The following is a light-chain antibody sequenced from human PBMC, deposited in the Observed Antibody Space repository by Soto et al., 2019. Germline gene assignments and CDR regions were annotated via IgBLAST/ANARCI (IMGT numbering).Light chain of an antibody. CDR3: QQYNDYPWT. J-gene: IGKJ1*01. Sequence: IQMTQSPSTLSASVGDRVTISCRASQSASSWLAWYQQKPGKAPNLLIYKASFLESGAPSRFSGSGSGTAYPLTISSLQPDDFATYYCQQYNDYPWTFGHGTKVDI. CDR1: QSASSW. CDR2: KAS. V-gene: IGKV1-5*03.